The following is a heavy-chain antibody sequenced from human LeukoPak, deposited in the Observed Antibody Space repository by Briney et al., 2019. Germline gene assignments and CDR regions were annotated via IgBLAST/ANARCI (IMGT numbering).Heavy chain of an antibody. CDR2: FDPEDGET. J-gene: IGHJ3*02. CDR1: GYTLTELS. V-gene: IGHV1-24*01. Sequence: ASLKVSCKVSGYTLTELSMHWVRQAPGKGLEWMGGFDPEDGETIYAQKFQGRVTMTEDTSTDTAYMELSSLRSEDTAVYYCAFDLVVPAAMFAFDIWGQGTMVTVSS. CDR3: AFDLVVPAAMFAFDI. D-gene: IGHD2-2*01.